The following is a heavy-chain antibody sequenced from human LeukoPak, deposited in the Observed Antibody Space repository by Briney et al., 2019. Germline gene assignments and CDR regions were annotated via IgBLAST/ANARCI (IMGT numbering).Heavy chain of an antibody. J-gene: IGHJ4*02. CDR2: MYTSGST. D-gene: IGHD7-27*01. CDR3: ARTQHGEFDY. CDR1: GGSISSYY. Sequence: SETLSLTYTVSGGSISSYYWSWIRQPAGKGLEWIGRMYTSGSTSYNPSLKSRVTMSVDTSKNQFSLKLRSVTAADTAVYYCARTQHGEFDYWGQGILVTVSS. V-gene: IGHV4-4*07.